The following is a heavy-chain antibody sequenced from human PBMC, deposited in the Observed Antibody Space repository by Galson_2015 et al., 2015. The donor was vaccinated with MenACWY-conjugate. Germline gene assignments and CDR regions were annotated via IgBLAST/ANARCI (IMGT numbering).Heavy chain of an antibody. CDR1: GFTFSSYG. CDR3: AKWIAAAGTNYYYYMDV. D-gene: IGHD6-13*01. Sequence: LRLSCAASGFTFSSYGMHWVRQAPGKGLEWVAFTRYDGSNKYYADSVKGRFTISRDNSKNTLYLQMNSLRAEDTAVYYCAKWIAAAGTNYYYYMDVWGKGTTVTVSS. CDR2: TRYDGSNK. J-gene: IGHJ6*03. V-gene: IGHV3-30*02.